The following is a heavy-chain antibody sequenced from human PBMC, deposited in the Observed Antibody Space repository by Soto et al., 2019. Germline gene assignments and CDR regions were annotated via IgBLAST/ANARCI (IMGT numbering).Heavy chain of an antibody. CDR3: ARAYCSGGSCYAWSNWFDP. J-gene: IGHJ5*02. CDR2: THYSGST. V-gene: IGHV4-30-4*02. Sequence: SETLSLTCTVSGGSISSGEGYWSWIRQPPGKGLEWIGYTHYSGSTKYIPSIKSRVTISVDTSKNQFSLKLSSVTAADTAVYYCARAYCSGGSCYAWSNWFDPWGQGTLVTVSS. D-gene: IGHD2-15*01. CDR1: GGSISSGEGY.